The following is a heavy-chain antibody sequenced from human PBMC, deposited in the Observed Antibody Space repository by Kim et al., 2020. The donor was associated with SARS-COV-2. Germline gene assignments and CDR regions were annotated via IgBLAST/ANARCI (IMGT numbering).Heavy chain of an antibody. D-gene: IGHD6-13*01. V-gene: IGHV5-51*01. CDR3: VRHFSAAVGASLDY. CDR1: GYSFNTHW. CDR2: IYPSDSDT. J-gene: IGHJ4*02. Sequence: GESLKISCKVSGYSFNTHWFGWVRQMPGKGLEWMGNIYPSDSDTRYSPSLQGQVTLSADMSISTVYLQWNRLQASDTATYYCVRHFSAAVGASLDYWGQGTLVTVSS.